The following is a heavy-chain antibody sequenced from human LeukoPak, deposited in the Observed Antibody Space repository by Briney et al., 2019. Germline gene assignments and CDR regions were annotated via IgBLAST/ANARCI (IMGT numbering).Heavy chain of an antibody. CDR1: GGTFSSYA. V-gene: IGHV1-69*13. D-gene: IGHD3-10*01. J-gene: IGHJ4*02. Sequence: ASVKVSCKASGGTFSSYAISWVRQAPGQGLEWMGGIIPIFGTANYAQKFQGRVTITADESTSTAYMELSSLRSEDTAVYYCAREAAMVRGVVTFDYWGQGTLVTVSS. CDR3: AREAAMVRGVVTFDY. CDR2: IIPIFGTA.